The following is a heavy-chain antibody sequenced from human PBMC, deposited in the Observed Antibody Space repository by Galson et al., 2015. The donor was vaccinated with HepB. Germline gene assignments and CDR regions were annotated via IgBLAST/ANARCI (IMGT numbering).Heavy chain of an antibody. CDR3: ARDPRPSYTIVIIDIFLGVFDI. CDR2: INANNGDT. D-gene: IGHD4/OR15-4a*01. J-gene: IGHJ3*02. V-gene: IGHV1-18*04. CDR1: GYTFVNYG. Sequence: SVKVSCKASGYTFVNYGISWLRQAPGQGLEWMGWINANNGDTIYAQKVQDRVSMTKDASTSTAYMEVRSLRSDDTAVYYCARDPRPSYTIVIIDIFLGVFDILGQGTMLIVSS.